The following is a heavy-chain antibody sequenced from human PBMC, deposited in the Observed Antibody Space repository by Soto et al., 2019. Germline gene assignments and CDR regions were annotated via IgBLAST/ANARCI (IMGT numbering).Heavy chain of an antibody. D-gene: IGHD3-22*01. CDR3: AKFETYYYDSSPVPMDV. CDR2: ISGSGGST. CDR1: GFTFSSSA. Sequence: LRLSCAASGFTFSSSAMSWVRQAPGKGLEWVSAISGSGGSTYYADSVKGRFTISRDNSKNTLYLQMNSLRAEDTAVYYCAKFETYYYDSSPVPMDVWGQGTTVTVSS. J-gene: IGHJ6*02. V-gene: IGHV3-23*01.